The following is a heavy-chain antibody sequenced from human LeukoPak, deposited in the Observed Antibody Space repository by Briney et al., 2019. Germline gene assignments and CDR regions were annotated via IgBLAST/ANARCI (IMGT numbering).Heavy chain of an antibody. CDR3: ASSIAAAVK. J-gene: IGHJ4*02. CDR1: GFTVSNSF. D-gene: IGHD6-13*01. V-gene: IGHV3-53*01. Sequence: PGGSLRLSCAASGFTVSNSFMSWVRQAPGKGLEWVSVIYSSGNTYYADSVKGRFTVSRDNSKNTLYLQMNSLRAEDTAVYYCASSIAAAVKWGQGTLVTVSS. CDR2: IYSSGNT.